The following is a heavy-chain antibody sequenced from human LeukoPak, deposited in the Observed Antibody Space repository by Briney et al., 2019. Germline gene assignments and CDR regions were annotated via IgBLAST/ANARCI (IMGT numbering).Heavy chain of an antibody. CDR2: ISGSGGST. CDR1: GFTFSSYA. V-gene: IGHV3-23*01. Sequence: GGSLRLSCAASGFTFSSYAMSWVRQAPGKGLEWVSAISGSGGSTYYADSVKGRFTISRDNSKNTLYLQMNSLRAEDTAVYYCAPSGYSYGEFDYWGQGTLVTISS. J-gene: IGHJ4*02. CDR3: APSGYSYGEFDY. D-gene: IGHD5-18*01.